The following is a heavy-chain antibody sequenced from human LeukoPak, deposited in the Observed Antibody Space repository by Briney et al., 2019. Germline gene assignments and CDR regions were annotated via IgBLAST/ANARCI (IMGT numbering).Heavy chain of an antibody. CDR2: IYYSGST. D-gene: IGHD6-13*01. V-gene: IGHV4-59*01. CDR3: ARVAPEQLATYYFDY. CDR1: GGSISSYY. J-gene: IGHJ4*02. Sequence: SETLSLTCTVSGGSISSYYWSWIRQPPGKGLEWIGYIYYSGSTNYNPSLKSRVTISVDTSKNQFSLKLSSVTAADTAVYYCARVAPEQLATYYFDYWGQGTLVTVSS.